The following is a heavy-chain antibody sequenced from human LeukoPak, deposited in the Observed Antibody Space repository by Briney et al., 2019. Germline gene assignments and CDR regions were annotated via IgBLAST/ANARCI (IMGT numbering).Heavy chain of an antibody. D-gene: IGHD1-26*01. CDR2: VHLSGAS. CDR3: ARESGAFSPFGF. J-gene: IGHJ4*02. CDR1: GGSILTTNW. V-gene: IGHV4-4*02. Sequence: PSETLSLTCAVSGGSILTTNWWSWVRQPSGKGLEWIGEVHLSGASNYNPSLKSRVSMSIDKSRNQLSLELTSVTAADTAIYYCARESGAFSPFGFWGQGTLVTVSS.